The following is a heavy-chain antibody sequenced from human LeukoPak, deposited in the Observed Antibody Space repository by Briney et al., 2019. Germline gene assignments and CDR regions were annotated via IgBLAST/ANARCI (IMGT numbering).Heavy chain of an antibody. CDR1: GFTFSSYA. V-gene: IGHV3-30-3*01. CDR2: ISYDGSNK. Sequence: GGSLRLSCAASGFTFSSYAMHWVRQAPGKGLEWVAVISYDGSNKYYADSVKGRFTISRDNSKNTLYLQMNSLRAEDTAVYYCARGQSTMVRDHYYYYGMDVWGQGTTVTVSS. J-gene: IGHJ6*02. D-gene: IGHD3-10*01. CDR3: ARGQSTMVRDHYYYYGMDV.